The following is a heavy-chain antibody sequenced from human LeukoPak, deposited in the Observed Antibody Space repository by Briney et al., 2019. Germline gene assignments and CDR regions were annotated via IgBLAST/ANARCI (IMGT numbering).Heavy chain of an antibody. CDR2: ISYDGSNK. D-gene: IGHD4-17*01. J-gene: IGHJ4*02. V-gene: IGHV3-30-3*01. CDR3: ARGKDGDYGFDY. CDR1: GFTFSSYA. Sequence: GRSLRLSCAASGFTFSSYAMHWVRQAPGKGLEWVAVISYDGSNKYYADSVKGRFTISRDNSKNTLYLQMNSLRAEDTAVYYCARGKDGDYGFDYWGQGTLVTVSS.